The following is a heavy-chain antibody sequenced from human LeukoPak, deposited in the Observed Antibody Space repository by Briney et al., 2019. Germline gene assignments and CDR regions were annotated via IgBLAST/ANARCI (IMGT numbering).Heavy chain of an antibody. CDR3: ARAPDCSAPSLDY. J-gene: IGHJ4*02. CDR1: GGSISSYY. D-gene: IGHD2-21*01. V-gene: IGHV4-59*01. CDR2: IYYSGST. Sequence: PSETLSLTCTVSGGSISSYYWSWIRQPPGKGLEWIGYIYYSGSTNYNPSLKSRVTISVYTSKNQFSLKLSSVTAADPAAYYCARAPDCSAPSLDYWGGGALVTVSS.